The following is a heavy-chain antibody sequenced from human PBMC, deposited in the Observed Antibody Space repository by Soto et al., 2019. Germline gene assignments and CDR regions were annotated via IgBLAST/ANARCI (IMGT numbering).Heavy chain of an antibody. Sequence: QVQLVQSGAEVTKPGSSVKVSCKSSGGTFSTYAISWVRQAPGQGLEWMGGIIPIFGTANYAQKFQGRVTITADESTTTAYMEVISLRSEDTAVYYCARDEMVVATGSRTWHYYYGMDVWGQGTTVTVSS. J-gene: IGHJ6*02. D-gene: IGHD2-15*01. CDR3: ARDEMVVATGSRTWHYYYGMDV. CDR1: GGTFSTYA. V-gene: IGHV1-69*12. CDR2: IIPIFGTA.